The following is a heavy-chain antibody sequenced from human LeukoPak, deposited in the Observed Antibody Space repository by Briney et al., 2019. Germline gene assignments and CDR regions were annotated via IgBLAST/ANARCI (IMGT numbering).Heavy chain of an antibody. J-gene: IGHJ4*02. CDR3: ARQGGYSGYEYYFDY. CDR2: IYSGDSDT. V-gene: IGHV5-51*01. CDR1: GYSFTSYW. Sequence: PGESLKIYRQGSGYSFTSYWIGWVRQMPGKGLELIGIIYSGDSDTRYSPSFQGQVTISADKSISTAYLQWSSLKASDTAMYYCARQGGYSGYEYYFDYWGQGTLVTVSS. D-gene: IGHD5-12*01.